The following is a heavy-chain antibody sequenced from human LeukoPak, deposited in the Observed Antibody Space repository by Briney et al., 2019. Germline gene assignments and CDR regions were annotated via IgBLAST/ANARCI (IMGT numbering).Heavy chain of an antibody. CDR1: GFDFSSNW. CDR3: ARIDTYTPGTYGMDV. J-gene: IGHJ6*02. D-gene: IGHD1-7*01. CDR2: ISYDGSIK. V-gene: IGHV3-30-3*01. Sequence: GGSLRLSCAASGFDFSSNWMHWVRHAPGQGLVWVTVISYDGSIKYYRDSVKGRFTVSRDNSKSTVYLQMNSLRGEDTAIYYCARIDTYTPGTYGMDVWGQGTTVTVSS.